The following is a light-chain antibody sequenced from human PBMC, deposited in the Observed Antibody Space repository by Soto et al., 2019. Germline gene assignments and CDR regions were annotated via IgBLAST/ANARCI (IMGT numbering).Light chain of an antibody. CDR1: QDIATY. CDR3: QQYYSYPRT. J-gene: IGKJ1*01. CDR2: AAS. Sequence: DIQMTQSPSSLSASVGNRVTITCQASQDIATYLNWYQQKPGKAPKLLIYAASTLQSGVPSRFIGSGSGTDFTLTISCLQSEDFATYYCQQYYSYPRTCGQGTKVEIK. V-gene: IGKV1-16*01.